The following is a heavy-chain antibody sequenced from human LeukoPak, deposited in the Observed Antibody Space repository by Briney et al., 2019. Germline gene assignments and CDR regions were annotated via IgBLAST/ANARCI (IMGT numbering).Heavy chain of an antibody. CDR2: IYHSGST. CDR1: GYSISSGYY. Sequence: PSETLSLTCAVSGYSISSGYYWGWIRQPPGKGLEWIGIIYHSGSTYYNPSLKSRVTISVDTSKNQFSLKLSSVTAADTAVYYCARFGACSGGSCYSRTFDYWGQGTLVTVSS. J-gene: IGHJ4*02. CDR3: ARFGACSGGSCYSRTFDY. D-gene: IGHD2-15*01. V-gene: IGHV4-38-2*01.